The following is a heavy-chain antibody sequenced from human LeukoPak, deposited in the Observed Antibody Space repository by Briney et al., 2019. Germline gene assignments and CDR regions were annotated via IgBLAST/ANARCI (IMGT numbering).Heavy chain of an antibody. J-gene: IGHJ3*02. CDR2: IYSGGST. Sequence: PGGFLRLSCAASGFTVSSNYMSWVRQAPGKGLEWVSVIYSGGSTYYADSVKGRFTISRDNAKNSLYLQMNSLRAEDTAVYYCARDGGAGAFDIWGQGTMVTVSS. V-gene: IGHV3-66*01. CDR1: GFTVSSNY. CDR3: ARDGGAGAFDI. D-gene: IGHD4-17*01.